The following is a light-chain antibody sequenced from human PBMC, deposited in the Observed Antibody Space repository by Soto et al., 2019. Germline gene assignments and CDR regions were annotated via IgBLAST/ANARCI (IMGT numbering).Light chain of an antibody. CDR2: DVI. Sequence: QSALTQPASVSGSPGQSITISCTGTSNDVGGYNFVFGYQQHPTKAPKLIIYDVINRPSGVSNRFSGSKSGNMASLTISGLQAEDEADYYCTSYTSSFTFVFGTGTKVTVL. CDR1: SNDVGGYNF. J-gene: IGLJ1*01. CDR3: TSYTSSFTFV. V-gene: IGLV2-14*03.